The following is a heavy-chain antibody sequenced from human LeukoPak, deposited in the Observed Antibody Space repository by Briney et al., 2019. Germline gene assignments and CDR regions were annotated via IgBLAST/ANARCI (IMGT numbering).Heavy chain of an antibody. J-gene: IGHJ5*02. V-gene: IGHV4-39*07. CDR3: ARDPPRGGSSWYPPFWFDP. D-gene: IGHD6-13*01. CDR1: GGSISSSSYY. CDR2: IYYSGST. Sequence: SETLSLTCTVSGGSISSSSYYWGWIRQPPGKGLEWIGSIYYSGSTYYNPSLKSRVTISVDTSKNQFSLKLSSVTAADTAVYYCARDPPRGGSSWYPPFWFDPWGQGTLVTVSS.